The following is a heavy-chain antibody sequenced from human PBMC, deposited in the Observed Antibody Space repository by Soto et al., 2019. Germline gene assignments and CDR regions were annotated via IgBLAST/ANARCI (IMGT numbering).Heavy chain of an antibody. V-gene: IGHV5-51*01. J-gene: IGHJ2*01. CDR1: GYIFADYW. CDR3: ARVGLLGASRNWYLEL. D-gene: IGHD1-26*01. CDR2: VYPYFSDI. Sequence: EVQLVQSGAEMKKPGESLKISCKGSGYIFADYWIAWVRQMPGKGLEWMGIVYPYFSDIRYSPSFQGQVTNSADKSISSAYLQLNSLKASDTAVYYCARVGLLGASRNWYLELWGHGTLVTVSS.